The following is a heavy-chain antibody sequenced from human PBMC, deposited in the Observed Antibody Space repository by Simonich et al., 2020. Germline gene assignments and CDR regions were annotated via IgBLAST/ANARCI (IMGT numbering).Heavy chain of an antibody. Sequence: QVQLVQSGAEVKKPGASVKVSCKASGYTFTGYYMHWGRQAPGQGLEGMGWINPISGGTNDAQKFQGRVTMTRDTSISTAYMELSRLRSDDTAVYYCARVRFEAFDIWGQGTMVTVSS. CDR2: INPISGGT. V-gene: IGHV1-2*02. CDR1: GYTFTGYY. J-gene: IGHJ3*02. CDR3: ARVRFEAFDI.